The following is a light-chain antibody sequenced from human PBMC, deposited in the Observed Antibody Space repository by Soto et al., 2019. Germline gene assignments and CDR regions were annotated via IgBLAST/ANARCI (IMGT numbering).Light chain of an antibody. CDR1: QTISSW. CDR2: KAS. J-gene: IGKJ1*01. CDR3: QHYNSYSEA. Sequence: DIQMTQSPSTLSGSVGDRVTITCRASQTISSWLAWYKQKPGKAPKLLIYKASTLKSGVPSRFSGSGSGTEFTLNISSLQPDDFATYYCQHYNSYSEAFGQGTKVELK. V-gene: IGKV1-5*03.